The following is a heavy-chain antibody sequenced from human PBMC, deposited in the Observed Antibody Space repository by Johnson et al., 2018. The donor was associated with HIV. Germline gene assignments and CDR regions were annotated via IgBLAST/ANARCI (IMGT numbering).Heavy chain of an antibody. Sequence: EVQVVESGGGLIQPGGSLRLSCAASGLSVSYGYMTWVRQAPGKGLEWVSVIYSGGSTYYADSVKGRFTISRVNSKNTLYLQMNSLRAEDTAVYYCARVPRIEQQLVNAFDIWGQGTMVTVSS. CDR2: IYSGGST. J-gene: IGHJ3*02. CDR1: GLSVSYGY. CDR3: ARVPRIEQQLVNAFDI. D-gene: IGHD6-13*01. V-gene: IGHV3-53*01.